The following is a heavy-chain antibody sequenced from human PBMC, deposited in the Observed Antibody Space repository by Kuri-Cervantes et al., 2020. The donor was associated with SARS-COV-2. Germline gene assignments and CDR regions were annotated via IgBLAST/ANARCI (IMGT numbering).Heavy chain of an antibody. Sequence: SVKVSCKASGGTFSSYAISWVRQAPGQGLEWMGRIIPILGIANYAQKFQGRVTITADKSTSTAYMELSSLRPEDTAVYYCAREIPSAAGDDYWGQGTLVTVSS. D-gene: IGHD6-13*01. CDR3: AREIPSAAGDDY. J-gene: IGHJ4*02. CDR2: IIPILGIA. V-gene: IGHV1-69*04. CDR1: GGTFSSYA.